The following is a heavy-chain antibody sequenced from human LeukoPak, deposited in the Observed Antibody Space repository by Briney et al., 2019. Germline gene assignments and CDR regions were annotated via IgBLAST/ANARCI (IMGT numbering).Heavy chain of an antibody. V-gene: IGHV1-8*03. J-gene: IGHJ4*02. Sequence: ASVKVSCKASGYTFTRYDINWVRQATGQGLEWMGWVNLKSGNTGSAQKFQGRVTITRDTSVNTAYMELSSLRPEDTGVYYCARVDGSPDSWGQGTLVTVSS. CDR1: GYTFTRYD. CDR2: VNLKSGNT. CDR3: ARVDGSPDS. D-gene: IGHD2-15*01.